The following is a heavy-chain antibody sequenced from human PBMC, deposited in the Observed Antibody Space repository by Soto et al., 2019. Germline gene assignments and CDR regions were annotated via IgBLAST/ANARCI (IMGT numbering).Heavy chain of an antibody. CDR3: ARDILIRDY. V-gene: IGHV3-7*03. CDR1: GLTFSNYW. Sequence: PGGSLRLSCVASGLTFSNYWMTWVRQAPGKGLEWVANVNQDESRKNYADSVMGRFFISRDNAKNSLYLQMNSLTADDTGVYYCARDILIRDYWGQGTRVTVSS. D-gene: IGHD2-21*01. CDR2: VNQDESRK. J-gene: IGHJ4*02.